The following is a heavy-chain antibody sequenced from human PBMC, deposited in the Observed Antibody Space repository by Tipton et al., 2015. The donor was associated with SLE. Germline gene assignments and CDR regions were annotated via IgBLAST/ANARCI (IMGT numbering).Heavy chain of an antibody. CDR3: AYSNYETSPLY. CDR1: HGSISSFH. V-gene: IGHV4-59*01. Sequence: TLSLTCSVSHGSISSFHWSWIRQPPGKGLEWIGNIYFTGTTRYNPSLRSRVTISIDTSKSQFSLEVSSVTAADTALYYCAYSNYETSPLYWDQGTLVTVSS. CDR2: IYFTGTT. J-gene: IGHJ4*02. D-gene: IGHD4-11*01.